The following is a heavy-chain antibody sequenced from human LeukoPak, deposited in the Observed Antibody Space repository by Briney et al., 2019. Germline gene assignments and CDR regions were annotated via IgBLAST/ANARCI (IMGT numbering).Heavy chain of an antibody. D-gene: IGHD6-19*01. Sequence: ASVTVSCTASGYIFTSYYMHWVRQALGQGLEWMGIINPSGGNRSYAQKFQGRVTMTRDTSTSTVYMELSSLRSEDTAVYYCATFVAGTVYWGQGTLVTVSS. CDR2: INPSGGNR. J-gene: IGHJ4*02. V-gene: IGHV1-46*01. CDR3: ATFVAGTVY. CDR1: GYIFTSYY.